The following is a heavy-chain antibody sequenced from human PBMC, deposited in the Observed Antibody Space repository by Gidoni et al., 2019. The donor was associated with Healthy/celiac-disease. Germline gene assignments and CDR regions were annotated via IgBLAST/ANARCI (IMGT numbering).Heavy chain of an antibody. CDR1: EYTLTSYY. J-gene: IGHJ6*01. D-gene: IGHD2-2*01. CDR2: INSSGGST. Sequence: QVQLVQAGAEVKKPGASAKASCKASEYTLTSYYMPLVRQAPGQGPEWMGIINSSGGSTSYVQKFHVRVTMTRDTSTSTVSIRLSSLRSEDTAVYYCARGLSNCSSRSCKNYSYRMDVWGPGTPVTVSS. V-gene: IGHV1-46*01. CDR3: ARGLSNCSSRSCKNYSYRMDV.